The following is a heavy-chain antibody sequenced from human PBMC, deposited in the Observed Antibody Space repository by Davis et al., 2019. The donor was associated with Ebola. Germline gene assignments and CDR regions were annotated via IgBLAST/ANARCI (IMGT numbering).Heavy chain of an antibody. D-gene: IGHD1-26*01. CDR1: GFTVSSNY. CDR2: INHSGST. Sequence: ESLKISCAASGFTVSSNYMSWIRQPPGKGLEWIGEINHSGSTNYNPSLKSRVTISVDTSKNQFSLKLSSVTAADTAVYYCVRAVGATVWFDPWGQGTLVTVSS. J-gene: IGHJ5*02. V-gene: IGHV4-34*08. CDR3: VRAVGATVWFDP.